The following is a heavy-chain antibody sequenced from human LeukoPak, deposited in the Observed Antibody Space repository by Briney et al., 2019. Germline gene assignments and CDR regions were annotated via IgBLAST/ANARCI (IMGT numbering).Heavy chain of an antibody. CDR2: IYPDDSNT. V-gene: IGHV5-51*01. Sequence: GESLKISCKASGYSFTTYWIGWVRQMPGKGPEWMGIIYPDDSNTRYWPSFQGQVTISVDKSITSAYLQWSSLKASDTAMYYCARSRTTGTPDAFDIWGQGTMVTVSS. CDR1: GYSFTTYW. J-gene: IGHJ3*02. CDR3: ARSRTTGTPDAFDI. D-gene: IGHD1-1*01.